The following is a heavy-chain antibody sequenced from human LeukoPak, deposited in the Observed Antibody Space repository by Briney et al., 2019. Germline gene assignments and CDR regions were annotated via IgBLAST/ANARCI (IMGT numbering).Heavy chain of an antibody. CDR2: ISAYNGNT. J-gene: IGHJ4*02. CDR1: GYTFTSYG. V-gene: IGHV1-18*01. D-gene: IGHD6-19*01. Sequence: ASVKVSCKASGYTFTSYGISWVRQAPGQGLGWMGWISAYNGNTNYAQKLQGRVTMTTDTSTSTAYMELRSLRSDDTAVYYCARESRNIAVAGTTPDNDYWGQGTLVTVSS. CDR3: ARESRNIAVAGTTPDNDY.